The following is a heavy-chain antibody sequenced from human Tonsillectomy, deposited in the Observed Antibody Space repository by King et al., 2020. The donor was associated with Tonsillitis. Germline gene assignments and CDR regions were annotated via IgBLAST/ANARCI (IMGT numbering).Heavy chain of an antibody. CDR3: ARGFLRRAGWSGSPDRWFDP. D-gene: IGHD3-3*01. CDR1: GDSINSDGYS. J-gene: IGHJ5*02. Sequence: QLQESGSGLVKPSQTLSLTCGVSGDSINSDGYSWNWIRQPPGKGREWIGHIYHSGSTFHNPSLRTRVTFSLDRSQNQFSLRRTSVTAADTAIYYCARGFLRRAGWSGSPDRWFDPWGQGTLVTVSS. CDR2: IYHSGST. V-gene: IGHV4-30-2*01.